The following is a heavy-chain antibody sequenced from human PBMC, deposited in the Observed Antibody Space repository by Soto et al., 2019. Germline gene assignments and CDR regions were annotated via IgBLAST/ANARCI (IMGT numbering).Heavy chain of an antibody. CDR3: AREDVLNGMDV. J-gene: IGHJ6*02. CDR2: IIPIFGTA. V-gene: IGHV1-69*13. Sequence: ASVKVSCKASGGTFSSYAISWVRQAPGQGLEWMGGIIPIFGTANYAQKFQGRVTVTADESTSTAYMELSSLRSEDTAAYYCAREDVLNGMDVWGQGTTVTVSS. CDR1: GGTFSSYA.